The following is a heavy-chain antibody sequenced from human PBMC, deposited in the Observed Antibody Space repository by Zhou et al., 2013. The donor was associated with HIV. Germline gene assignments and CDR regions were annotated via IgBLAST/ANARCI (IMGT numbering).Heavy chain of an antibody. CDR2: IIPIVGVS. Sequence: QVHLVQSGAELRKPGSSVKVSCKASGGTFSTYGISWVRQAPKTGLEWLGGIIPIVGVSNYAQKYQDRVTITADESATIIYMEMSSLRLDDTALYYCARDRTDYYDSSGYYPNWFDPWGQGTLVTVSS. CDR1: GGTFSTYG. D-gene: IGHD3-22*01. J-gene: IGHJ5*02. V-gene: IGHV1-69*12. CDR3: ARDRTDYYDSSGYYPNWFDP.